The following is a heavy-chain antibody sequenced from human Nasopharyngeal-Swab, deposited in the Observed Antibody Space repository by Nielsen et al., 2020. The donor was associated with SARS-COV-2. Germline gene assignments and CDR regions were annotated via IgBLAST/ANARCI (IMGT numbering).Heavy chain of an antibody. Sequence: GGSLRLSCAASGFTFSSYGMHWVRQAPGKGLEWVAVISYDGSNKYYADSVKGRFTISRDNSKNTLYLQMNSLRAEDTAVYYCARDWDIVVVPYYYYGMDVWGQGTTVTVSS. CDR1: GFTFSSYG. V-gene: IGHV3-30*19. CDR3: ARDWDIVVVPYYYYGMDV. D-gene: IGHD2-2*01. J-gene: IGHJ6*02. CDR2: ISYDGSNK.